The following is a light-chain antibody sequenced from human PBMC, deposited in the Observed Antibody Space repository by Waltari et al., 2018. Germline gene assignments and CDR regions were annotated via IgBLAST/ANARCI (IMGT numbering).Light chain of an antibody. V-gene: IGKV3-20*01. CDR2: DAS. J-gene: IGKJ1*01. Sequence: ELVLTQSPGTRSLSPCERATLACRASQSFTRYLAWYQHKPGQAPRLLIYDASTRAAGIADRFTGSGFGTDFTLTISRLEPEDSAVYYCQHYVRLPVTFGQGTKVEIK. CDR3: QHYVRLPVT. CDR1: QSFTRY.